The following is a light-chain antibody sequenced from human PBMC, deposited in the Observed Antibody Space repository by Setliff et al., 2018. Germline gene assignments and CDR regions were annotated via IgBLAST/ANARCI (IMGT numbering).Light chain of an antibody. CDR1: SSDVGGYNY. V-gene: IGLV2-14*01. J-gene: IGLJ1*01. CDR2: DVS. Sequence: QSALTQPASVSGSPGQSITIPCTGTSSDVGGYNYVSWYQQHPGKAPKLMIYDVSKRPSGVSNRFSGSKSGNTASLTISGLQAEDDADYYCSSYTSSSTFVFGTGTKVTVL. CDR3: SSYTSSSTFV.